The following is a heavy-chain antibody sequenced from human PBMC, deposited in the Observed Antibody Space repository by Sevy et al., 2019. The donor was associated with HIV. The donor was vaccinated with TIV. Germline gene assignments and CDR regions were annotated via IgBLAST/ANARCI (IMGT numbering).Heavy chain of an antibody. J-gene: IGHJ4*02. CDR1: GYSFSAYF. CDR2: ISPNSGGT. V-gene: IGHV1-2*06. Sequence: ASVKVSCKASGYSFSAYFLHWVRQAPGQGLEWMGRISPNSGGTVYAQKFRGRVTMTRDTSSTTACMELTRLKSDDTALYYCARASGPTVGAYFDSWGQGALVTVSS. CDR3: ARASGPTVGAYFDS. D-gene: IGHD3-10*01.